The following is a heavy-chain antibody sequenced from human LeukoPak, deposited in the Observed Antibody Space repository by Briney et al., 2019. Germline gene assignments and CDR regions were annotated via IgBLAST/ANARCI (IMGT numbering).Heavy chain of an antibody. CDR2: FDPEDGET. J-gene: IGHJ3*02. CDR3: ARTYCSGGSCYFDAFDI. D-gene: IGHD2-15*01. CDR1: GYTLTELS. V-gene: IGHV1-24*01. Sequence: ASVKVSCKVSGYTLTELSMHWVRQAPGKGLEWMGGFDPEDGETIYAQKFQGRVTITRNTSISTAYMELSSLRSEDTAVYYCARTYCSGGSCYFDAFDIWGQGTMVTVSS.